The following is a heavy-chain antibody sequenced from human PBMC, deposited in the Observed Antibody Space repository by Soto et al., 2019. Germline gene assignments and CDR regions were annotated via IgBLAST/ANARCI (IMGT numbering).Heavy chain of an antibody. V-gene: IGHV3-30*03. J-gene: IGHJ4*02. Sequence: QVQLVESGGGVVQPGRSLRLSCAASGFPFSSYGMHWVRQAPGKGLDWVALISYDGSKKYYADSVKGRFTISRDNSRQTLYLQMTTLRVENRAVYYLAVGQSSFTYWGREPWSPAP. CDR2: ISYDGSKK. CDR1: GFPFSSYG. CDR3: AVGQSSFTY.